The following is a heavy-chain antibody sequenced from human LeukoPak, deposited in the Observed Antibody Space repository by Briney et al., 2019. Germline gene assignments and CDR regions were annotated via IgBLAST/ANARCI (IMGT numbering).Heavy chain of an antibody. D-gene: IGHD1-26*01. CDR1: GFTFSSYA. V-gene: IGHV3-23*01. Sequence: GGSLRLSCAASGFTFSSYAMSWGRQAPGKGLGGVSAISGSGVSTYYADSVKGRFTISRANSKNTLYLQMNSLRAEDTAVYYCAKEGSLVGATTDYFDYWGQGTLVTVSS. CDR2: ISGSGVST. J-gene: IGHJ4*02. CDR3: AKEGSLVGATTDYFDY.